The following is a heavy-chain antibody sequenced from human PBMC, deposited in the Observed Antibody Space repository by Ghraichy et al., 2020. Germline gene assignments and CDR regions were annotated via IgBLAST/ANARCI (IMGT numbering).Heavy chain of an antibody. V-gene: IGHV3-23*01. CDR1: GFPFSTFA. CDR2: ISSSGGST. D-gene: IGHD3-10*01. Sequence: GGSLRLSCAASGFPFSTFAMSWVRQAPGKGLEWVSAISSSGGSTYYADSVKGRFTISRDNSKNTLDLHIHSLRADDTAVYYCAKGSAEDGDGYWGQGTLVTVAS. J-gene: IGHJ4*02. CDR3: AKGSAEDGDGY.